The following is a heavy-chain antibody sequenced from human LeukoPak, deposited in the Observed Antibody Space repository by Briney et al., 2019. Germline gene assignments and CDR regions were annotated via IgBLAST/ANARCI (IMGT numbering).Heavy chain of an antibody. V-gene: IGHV1-46*01. D-gene: IGHD3-10*01. J-gene: IGHJ5*02. CDR1: GYTFTSYG. CDR3: ARDNSVGDIAWWFDP. Sequence: ASVTVSCKASGYTFTSYGISWVRQAPGQGLEWIGLINPTGTRTGYAQEFQGRVTMTRDMSTSTDYMELSSLRSEDTAIYYCARDNSVGDIAWWFDPWGQGTLVTVST. CDR2: INPTGTRT.